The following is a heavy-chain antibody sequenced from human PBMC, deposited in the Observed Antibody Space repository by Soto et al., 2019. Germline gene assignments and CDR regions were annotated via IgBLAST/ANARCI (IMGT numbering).Heavy chain of an antibody. J-gene: IGHJ4*02. Sequence: QGHLGQPGAKVKNPGASGKASSKPPGYTFTSNDINWGRRATGQGLEWRGWMNPNRGKQGYEQKFQGRVTMTRNTSISTAYMELSSLRSEDTAVYYCARGAARPRGLRFDYWGQGTLVTVSS. CDR3: ARGAARPRGLRFDY. CDR2: MNPNRGKQ. D-gene: IGHD5-12*01. V-gene: IGHV1-8*01. CDR1: GYTFTSND.